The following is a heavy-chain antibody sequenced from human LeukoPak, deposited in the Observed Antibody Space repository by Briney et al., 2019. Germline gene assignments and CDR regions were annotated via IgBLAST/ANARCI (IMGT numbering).Heavy chain of an antibody. CDR2: IKQDGSEK. CDR1: GFTFSSYW. D-gene: IGHD3-3*01. V-gene: IGHV3-7*01. J-gene: IGHJ4*02. Sequence: PGGSLRLSCAASGFTFSSYWMSWVRQAPGKGLEWVANIKQDGSEKYYVDSVKGRFTISRDNAKNSLYLQMNSLRAEDTAVYYCARELRFLEWLLFAAIYFDYWGQGTLVTVSS. CDR3: ARELRFLEWLLFAAIYFDY.